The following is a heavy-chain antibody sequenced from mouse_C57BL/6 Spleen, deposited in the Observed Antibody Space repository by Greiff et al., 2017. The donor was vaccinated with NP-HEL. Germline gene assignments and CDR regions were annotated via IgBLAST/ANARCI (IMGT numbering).Heavy chain of an antibody. CDR2: IWGVGST. J-gene: IGHJ3*01. V-gene: IGHV2-6*01. CDR1: GFSLTSYG. CDR3: ASSHYYGSSYGFAY. Sequence: VMLVESGPGLVAPSQSLSITCTVSGFSLTSYGVDWVRQSPGKGLEWLGVIWGVGSTNYNSALKSRLSISKDNSKSQVFLKMNSLQTDDTAMYYCASSHYYGSSYGFAYWGQGTLVTVSA. D-gene: IGHD1-1*01.